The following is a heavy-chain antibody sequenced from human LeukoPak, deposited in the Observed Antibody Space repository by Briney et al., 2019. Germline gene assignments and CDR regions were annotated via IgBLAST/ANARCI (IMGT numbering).Heavy chain of an antibody. Sequence: ASVKVSCKASGGTFSSYAISWVRQAPGQGLEWMGGIIPIFGTANYAQKFQGRVTITADESTSTAYMELSSLRSEDTAVYYCATNIVVVPAAIYYYYYYMDVWGKGTTVTVSS. V-gene: IGHV1-69*13. D-gene: IGHD2-2*01. CDR2: IIPIFGTA. CDR1: GGTFSSYA. CDR3: ATNIVVVPAAIYYYYYYMDV. J-gene: IGHJ6*03.